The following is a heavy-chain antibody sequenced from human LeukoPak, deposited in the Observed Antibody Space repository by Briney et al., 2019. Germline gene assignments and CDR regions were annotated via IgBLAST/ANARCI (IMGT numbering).Heavy chain of an antibody. V-gene: IGHV4-59*08. Sequence: TSETLSLTCTVSGDSISSYYWSWIRQPPGKGLEYIGYIYYSGSTNYNPSLKSRVTISVDTSKNQFSLKLSSVTAADTALYHCARLPVAPLDAFDIWGQGTMLTVSS. CDR3: ARLPVAPLDAFDI. D-gene: IGHD6-19*01. CDR1: GDSISSYY. J-gene: IGHJ3*02. CDR2: IYYSGST.